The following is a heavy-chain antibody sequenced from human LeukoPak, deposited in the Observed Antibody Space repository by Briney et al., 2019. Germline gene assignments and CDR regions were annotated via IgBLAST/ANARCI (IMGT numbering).Heavy chain of an antibody. J-gene: IGHJ3*02. V-gene: IGHV4-34*01. Sequence: PSETLSLTCAVYGGSFSGYYWSWIRQPPGKGLEWIGEINHSGSTNYNPSLKSRVTISVDTSKNQFSLKLSSVTAADTAMYYCASPLKAAAFDIWGQGTMVTVSS. CDR3: ASPLKAAAFDI. CDR2: INHSGST. D-gene: IGHD6-25*01. CDR1: GGSFSGYY.